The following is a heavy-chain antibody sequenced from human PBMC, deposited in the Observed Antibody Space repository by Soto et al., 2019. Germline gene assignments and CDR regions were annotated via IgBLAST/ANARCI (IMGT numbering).Heavy chain of an antibody. J-gene: IGHJ4*02. CDR1: GFTFSSYS. CDR3: ARDFVEGGYFDY. D-gene: IGHD3-3*01. CDR2: IRSSSSYI. Sequence: EVQLVESGGGLVKPGGSLRLSCAASGFTFSSYSMNWVRQAPGKGLEWVSSIRSSSSYIYYADSVKGRFTISRDNAKNSLYLQMNSLRAEDTAVYYCARDFVEGGYFDYRGQGTLVTVSS. V-gene: IGHV3-21*01.